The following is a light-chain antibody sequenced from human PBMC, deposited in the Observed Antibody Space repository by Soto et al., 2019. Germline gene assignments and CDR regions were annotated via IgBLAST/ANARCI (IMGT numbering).Light chain of an antibody. V-gene: IGLV2-14*01. Sequence: QSVLTQPASVSGSPGQSITISCTGTSNDVGGYNYVSWYQQHPGKAPKLMIYEVNNRPSEVSNRFSGSKSGNTASLTISGLQPEDEADYYCNSYTSSYTFVLGTGTKVTVL. CDR2: EVN. CDR1: SNDVGGYNY. CDR3: NSYTSSYTFV. J-gene: IGLJ1*01.